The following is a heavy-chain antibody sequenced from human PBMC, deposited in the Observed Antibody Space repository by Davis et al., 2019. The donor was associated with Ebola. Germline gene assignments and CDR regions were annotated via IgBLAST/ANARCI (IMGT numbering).Heavy chain of an antibody. V-gene: IGHV4-34*01. D-gene: IGHD4-17*01. CDR2: IYYSGST. CDR1: GVSFSGYY. Sequence: SQTLSPTCALYGVSFSGYYWSWIRQHPGKGLEWNGYIYYSGSTYYNPSLKSRVTISVDTSKNQFSLKLSSVTAADTAVYYCARDGYGEGAFDIWGQGTMVTVSS. J-gene: IGHJ3*02. CDR3: ARDGYGEGAFDI.